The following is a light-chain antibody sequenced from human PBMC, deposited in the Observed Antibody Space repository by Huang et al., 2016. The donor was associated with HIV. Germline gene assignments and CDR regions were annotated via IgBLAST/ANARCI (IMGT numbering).Light chain of an antibody. CDR2: GAS. CDR3: QKYSNDPRA. J-gene: IGKJ1*01. CDR1: QGIRHF. V-gene: IGKV1-27*01. Sequence: DIQMTQSPSSLSASVGDRVTITCRASQGIRHFVAWYQQKPGKPPKLLIYGASTLESGVTARFSGGGSETEFTLTIRSLQTEDVATYYCQKYSNDPRAFGQGTRVDIK.